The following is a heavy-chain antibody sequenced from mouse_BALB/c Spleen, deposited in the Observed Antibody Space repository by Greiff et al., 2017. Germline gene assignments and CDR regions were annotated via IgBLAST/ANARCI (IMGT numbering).Heavy chain of an antibody. Sequence: VQLQESGPGLVQPSQSLSITCTVSGFSLTSYGVHWVRQSPGKGLEWLGVIWSGGSTDYNAAFISRLSISKDNSKSQVFFKMNSLQADDTAIYYCARNTPYDYDGFAYWGQGTLVTVSA. V-gene: IGHV2-4-1*01. CDR3: ARNTPYDYDGFAY. CDR1: GFSLTSYG. D-gene: IGHD2-4*01. J-gene: IGHJ3*01. CDR2: IWSGGST.